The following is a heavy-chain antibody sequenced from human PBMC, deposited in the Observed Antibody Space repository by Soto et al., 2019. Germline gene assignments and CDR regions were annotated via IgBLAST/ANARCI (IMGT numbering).Heavy chain of an antibody. J-gene: IGHJ6*02. D-gene: IGHD3-22*01. Sequence: SVKVSCQASGYTFTGCYMQWVRQAPVQGLEWMGWLNPNSGRTNDAQKFQGRVTMTRDTSISTAYMELSRLRSDDTAVYYCARGGDTYYYDSSGYYIGFYYGMDGWGQGTTVTVSS. CDR1: GYTFTGCY. V-gene: IGHV1-2*02. CDR2: LNPNSGRT. CDR3: ARGGDTYYYDSSGYYIGFYYGMDG.